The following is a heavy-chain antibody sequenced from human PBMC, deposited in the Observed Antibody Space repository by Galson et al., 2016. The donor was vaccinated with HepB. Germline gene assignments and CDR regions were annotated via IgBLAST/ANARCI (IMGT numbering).Heavy chain of an antibody. V-gene: IGHV3-23*01. Sequence: SLRLSCAASGFTFNSFAMSWVRQAPGKGLEWVSTITGSGHWISYAEAVKGRFITSRDNSKSTLYLQLNNLRAEDTAVYYCAREQWLIIRDHGGFDSWGQGTLVTVSS. CDR2: ITGSGHWI. CDR3: AREQWLIIRDHGGFDS. CDR1: GFTFNSFA. D-gene: IGHD6-19*01. J-gene: IGHJ4*02.